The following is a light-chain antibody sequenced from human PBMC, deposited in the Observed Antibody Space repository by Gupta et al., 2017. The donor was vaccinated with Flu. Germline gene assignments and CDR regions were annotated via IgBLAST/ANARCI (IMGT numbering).Light chain of an antibody. CDR1: GIGTKN. V-gene: IGLV3-21*02. CDR3: QLWESSSQHVV. J-gene: IGLJ2*01. CDR2: NDS. Sequence: SYEVTQPPSVSVAPGQTAKIACGGEGIGTKNVHWYQQKSGQTPILIIYNDSDRPSGIPERFSASNSGNTATLTITRAAAGDEADYYCQLWESSSQHVVFGGGTKLVVL.